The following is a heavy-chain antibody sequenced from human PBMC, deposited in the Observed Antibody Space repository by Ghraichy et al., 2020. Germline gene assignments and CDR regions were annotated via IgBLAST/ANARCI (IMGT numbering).Heavy chain of an antibody. V-gene: IGHV4-39*01. CDR1: GGSISSSGVY. Sequence: SETLSLTCSVSGGSISSSGVYWGWIRQPPGKGPEWIATIHSSGSTDYNPSPNSRVTISVDTSKNQFSLKLNSVTAADTAVYYCVRRLERTRIYWGQGTLVTVSS. CDR3: VRRLERTRIY. J-gene: IGHJ4*02. CDR2: IHSSGST. D-gene: IGHD1-1*01.